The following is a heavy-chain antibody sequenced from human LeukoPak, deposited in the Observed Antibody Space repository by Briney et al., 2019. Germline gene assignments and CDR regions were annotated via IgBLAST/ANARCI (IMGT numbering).Heavy chain of an antibody. CDR1: GFTFSDEY. D-gene: IGHD1-26*01. Sequence: GGALRLSCAASGFTFSDEYMSWIRQAPGKGLEWVSYISNSGSYTNYADSVKGRFTISRDNAKNSLYLQMNSLRAEDTAVYYCARGWELLDYWGQGTLVTVSS. CDR3: ARGWELLDY. J-gene: IGHJ4*02. CDR2: ISNSGSYT. V-gene: IGHV3-11*06.